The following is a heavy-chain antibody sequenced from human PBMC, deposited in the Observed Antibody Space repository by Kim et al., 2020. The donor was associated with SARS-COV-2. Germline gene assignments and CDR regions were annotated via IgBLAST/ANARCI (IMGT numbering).Heavy chain of an antibody. D-gene: IGHD1-1*01. Sequence: TYYADSVKGRCTISRDNSKNTLYLQMNSLRAEDTAVYYCAKIPGTTPFDYWGQGTLVTVSS. CDR2: T. J-gene: IGHJ4*02. V-gene: IGHV3-23*01. CDR3: AKIPGTTPFDY.